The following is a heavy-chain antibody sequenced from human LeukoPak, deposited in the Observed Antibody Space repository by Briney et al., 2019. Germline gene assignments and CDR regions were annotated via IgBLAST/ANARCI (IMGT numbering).Heavy chain of an antibody. J-gene: IGHJ6*02. CDR2: ITNTGNT. Sequence: SETLSLTCTVSGDSISNSAYYWVWIRQPPGKGLEWIGTITNTGNTYSNPSLKSRVTISIDTSKTQNSLKLTSVTAADTAVFYCARKTPGTSVDVWGQGTPVTVSS. V-gene: IGHV4-39*01. D-gene: IGHD3-10*01. CDR1: GDSISNSAYY. CDR3: ARKTPGTSVDV.